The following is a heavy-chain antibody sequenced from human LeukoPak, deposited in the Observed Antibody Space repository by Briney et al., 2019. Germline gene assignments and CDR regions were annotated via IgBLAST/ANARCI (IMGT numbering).Heavy chain of an antibody. CDR3: AKVGTFYYDILTGYLDY. CDR1: GFTFSSYA. V-gene: IGHV3-23*01. CDR2: ISGSGGST. D-gene: IGHD3-9*01. J-gene: IGHJ4*02. Sequence: GGSLRLSCAASGFTFSSYAMSWVRQAPGKGLEWVSAISGSGGSTYYADSVKGRFTISRDNSKNTLYLQMNSLRAEDTAVYYCAKVGTFYYDILTGYLDYWGQGTLVTVSS.